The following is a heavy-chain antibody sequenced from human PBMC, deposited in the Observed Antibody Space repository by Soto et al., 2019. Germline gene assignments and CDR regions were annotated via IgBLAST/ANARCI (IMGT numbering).Heavy chain of an antibody. CDR3: GMMVYAIKAFDI. D-gene: IGHD2-8*01. CDR1: GGSISSSSYY. Sequence: QLQLQESGPGLVKPSETLSLTCTVSGGSISSSSYYWGWFRQPPGKGLEWIGSIYYSGSTYYNPSLKSRVTISVDTSKNQFSLKLSSVTAADTAVYYCGMMVYAIKAFDIWGQGTMVTVSS. CDR2: IYYSGST. V-gene: IGHV4-39*01. J-gene: IGHJ3*02.